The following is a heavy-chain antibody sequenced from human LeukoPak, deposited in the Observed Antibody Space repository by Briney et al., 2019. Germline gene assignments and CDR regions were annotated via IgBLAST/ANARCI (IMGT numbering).Heavy chain of an antibody. V-gene: IGHV3-48*03. Sequence: PGGSLRLSCAASGFTFSSYEMNWVRQAPGKGLEWVSYISSSGSTIYYADSVKGRFTISRDNAKNSLYLQMNSLRAEDTAVYYCARAPPVLRFLEWLDRSLGAEYFQHWGQGTLVTVSS. CDR1: GFTFSSYE. CDR2: ISSSGSTI. D-gene: IGHD3-3*01. J-gene: IGHJ1*01. CDR3: ARAPPVLRFLEWLDRSLGAEYFQH.